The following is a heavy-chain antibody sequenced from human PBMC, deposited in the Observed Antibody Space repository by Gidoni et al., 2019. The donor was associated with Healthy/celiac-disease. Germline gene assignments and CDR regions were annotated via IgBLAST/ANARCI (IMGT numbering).Heavy chain of an antibody. D-gene: IGHD3-10*01. V-gene: IGHV3-21*01. CDR2: ISSSSSYI. J-gene: IGHJ4*02. Sequence: EVQLVESGGGLVKPGGSLRLSCAASGFTFSSYSMNWVRQAPGKGLEWVSSISSSSSYIYYADSVKGRFTISRDNAKNSLYLQMNSLRAEDTAVYYCARDLKGARFWDYWGQGTLVTVSS. CDR1: GFTFSSYS. CDR3: ARDLKGARFWDY.